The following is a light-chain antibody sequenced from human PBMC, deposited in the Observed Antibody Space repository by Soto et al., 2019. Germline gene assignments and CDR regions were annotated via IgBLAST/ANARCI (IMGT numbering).Light chain of an antibody. CDR3: SSYRSTSTAHVV. CDR1: SSDVGGYNY. CDR2: EVS. Sequence: QSALTQPASVSGSPGQSITISCTGTSSDVGGYNYVSWYQQHPGKAPKLMIYEVSNRPSGVSNRFSGSKSDNTASLIISGLQAEDEADYYCSSYRSTSTAHVVFGGGTKLTVL. V-gene: IGLV2-14*01. J-gene: IGLJ2*01.